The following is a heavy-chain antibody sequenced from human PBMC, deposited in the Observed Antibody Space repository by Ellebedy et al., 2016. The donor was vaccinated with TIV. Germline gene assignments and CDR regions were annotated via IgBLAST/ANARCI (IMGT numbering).Heavy chain of an antibody. Sequence: SETLSLXXTVSGGSISSGGYSWSWIRQPPGKGLEWIGYIYHSGSTNYNPSLKSRVTISVDKSKNQFSLKLSSVTAADTAVYYCARYRDNWFDPWGQGTLVTVSS. J-gene: IGHJ5*02. CDR2: IYHSGST. CDR3: ARYRDNWFDP. CDR1: GGSISSGGYS. D-gene: IGHD1-14*01. V-gene: IGHV4-30-2*01.